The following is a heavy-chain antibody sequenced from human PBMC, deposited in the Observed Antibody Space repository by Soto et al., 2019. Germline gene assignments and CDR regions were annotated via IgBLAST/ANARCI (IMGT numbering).Heavy chain of an antibody. V-gene: IGHV1-69*02. CDR2: IIPILGIA. CDR3: ASSRTNYDFWSGYEYYYYMDV. Sequence: SVMVSCKASGGTFSSYTISWVRQAPGQGLEWMGRIIPILGIANYAQKFQGRVTITADKSTSTAYMELSSLRSEDTAVYYCASSRTNYDFWSGYEYYYYMDVWGKGTTVTVSS. D-gene: IGHD3-3*01. CDR1: GGTFSSYT. J-gene: IGHJ6*03.